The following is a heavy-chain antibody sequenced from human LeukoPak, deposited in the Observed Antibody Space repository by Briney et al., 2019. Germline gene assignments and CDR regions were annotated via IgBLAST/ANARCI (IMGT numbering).Heavy chain of an antibody. J-gene: IGHJ3*01. CDR2: ISVYNGHT. Sequence: GASVEVSCKASGYTFTSYGISWVRQAPGQGLEWLGWISVYNGHTNYAQKLQGRVTMTTDTSTTTAYMELRTLRSDDTAVYYCARGGRWELPRPYAFDVWGQGTVVTVSS. D-gene: IGHD1-26*01. V-gene: IGHV1-18*01. CDR3: ARGGRWELPRPYAFDV. CDR1: GYTFTSYG.